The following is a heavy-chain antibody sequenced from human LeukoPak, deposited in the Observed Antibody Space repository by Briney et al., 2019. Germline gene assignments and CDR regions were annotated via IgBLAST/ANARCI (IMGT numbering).Heavy chain of an antibody. J-gene: IGHJ3*02. Sequence: GGSLRLSCAASGFTFSSYSMNWVRQAPGKGLEWVSSISSSSSYIYYADLVKGRFTISRDNAKNSLYLQMNSLRAEDTAVYYCARAGRVEPAAKDAFDIWGQGTMVTVSS. V-gene: IGHV3-21*01. CDR1: GFTFSSYS. CDR3: ARAGRVEPAAKDAFDI. CDR2: ISSSSSYI. D-gene: IGHD2-2*01.